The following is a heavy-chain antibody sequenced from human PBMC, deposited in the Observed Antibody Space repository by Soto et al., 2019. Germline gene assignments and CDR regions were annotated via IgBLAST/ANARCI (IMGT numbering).Heavy chain of an antibody. V-gene: IGHV3-33*01. CDR2: IWYDGSNK. J-gene: IGHJ6*03. CDR1: GFTFSSYG. D-gene: IGHD6-6*01. CDR3: ARARVSSSARPGYYYYMDV. Sequence: GGSLRLSCAASGFTFSSYGMHWVRQAPGKGLEWVAVIWYDGSNKYYADSVKGRFTISRDNSKNTLYLQMNSLRAEDTAVYYCARARVSSSARPGYYYYMDVWGKGTTVTVSS.